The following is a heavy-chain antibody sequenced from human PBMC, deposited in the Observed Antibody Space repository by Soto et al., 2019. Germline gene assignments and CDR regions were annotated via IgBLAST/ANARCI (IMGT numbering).Heavy chain of an antibody. CDR1: NFVFSVYS. Sequence: EAGGGVVQPERSLKLSCTASNFVFSVYSLHWVRQAPGKGLEWVALISYDGGKKYYADSVKGRFTIARDNSKNTLYLQVTSLRREDTAVYYCARDKDQYDFWGGTLDSWGQGTLVTDSS. D-gene: IGHD3-3*01. CDR2: ISYDGGKK. J-gene: IGHJ4*02. CDR3: ARDKDQYDFWGGTLDS. V-gene: IGHV3-30-3*01.